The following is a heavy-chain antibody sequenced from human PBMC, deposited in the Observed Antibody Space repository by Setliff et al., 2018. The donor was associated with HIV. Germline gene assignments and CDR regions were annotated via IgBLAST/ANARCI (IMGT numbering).Heavy chain of an antibody. J-gene: IGHJ4*02. CDR1: GGSISSSY. V-gene: IGHV4-59*08. CDR3: ARPVEMANREFDY. CDR2: IHYSGST. Sequence: SETLSLTCTVSGGSISSSYWTWTRQPPGKGLEWIGNIHYSGSTNYNPSLKSRLTISVDTSKNQFSLNLSSVTAADTAVYYCARPVEMANREFDYWGQGTLVTVSS. D-gene: IGHD1-26*01.